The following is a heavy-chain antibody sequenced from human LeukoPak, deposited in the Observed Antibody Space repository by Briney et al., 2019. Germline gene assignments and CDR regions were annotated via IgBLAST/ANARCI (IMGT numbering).Heavy chain of an antibody. J-gene: IGHJ4*02. CDR2: INQDGSEQ. CDR1: GFTFSDYY. Sequence: GGSLRLSCAASGFTFSDYYMSWIRQAPGKGLEWVANINQDGSEQYYVDSVKGRFTISRDNTKNSLYLQMNSLRAEDTAVYYCARVGYCSTTSCYWRAFDYWGQGTLVTVSS. V-gene: IGHV3-7*01. D-gene: IGHD2-2*01. CDR3: ARVGYCSTTSCYWRAFDY.